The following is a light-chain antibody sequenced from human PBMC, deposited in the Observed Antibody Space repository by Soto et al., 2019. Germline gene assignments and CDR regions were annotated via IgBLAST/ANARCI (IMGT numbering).Light chain of an antibody. CDR2: DAS. Sequence: IQMTQSPSSVSASVGDRVTITCRASQSISSWLAWYQQKPGKAPKLLIYDASSLESGVPSRFSGSGSGTEFTLTISSLQPDDFATYYCQQYNSWWTFGQGTKVDIK. CDR1: QSISSW. V-gene: IGKV1-5*01. J-gene: IGKJ1*01. CDR3: QQYNSWWT.